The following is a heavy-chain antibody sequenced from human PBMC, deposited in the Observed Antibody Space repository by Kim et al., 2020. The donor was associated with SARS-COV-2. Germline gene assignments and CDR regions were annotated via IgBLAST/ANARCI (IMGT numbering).Heavy chain of an antibody. CDR3: ARDVGNYVFIGYFDY. Sequence: DSVKGRFTISRDNSKNTLYLQMNSLRAEDTAVYYCARDVGNYVFIGYFDYWGQGTLVTVSS. D-gene: IGHD4-4*01. J-gene: IGHJ4*02. V-gene: IGHV3-30*07.